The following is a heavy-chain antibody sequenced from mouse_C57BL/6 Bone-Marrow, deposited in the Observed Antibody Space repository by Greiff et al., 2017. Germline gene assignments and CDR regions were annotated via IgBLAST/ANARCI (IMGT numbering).Heavy chain of an antibody. CDR2: IHPSDRDT. J-gene: IGHJ4*01. V-gene: IGHV1-74*01. D-gene: IGHD1-1*01. CDR1: GYTFTSYW. Sequence: QVQLQQPGAELVKPGASVKVSCKASGYTFTSYWMHWVKQRPGQGLEWIGRIHPSDRDTNYNPKFKGKATLTVDKSSSTASIQLSSMTSEDSAVYYCAIGIYYYGSSPYYYAMDYWGQGTSVTVSS. CDR3: AIGIYYYGSSPYYYAMDY.